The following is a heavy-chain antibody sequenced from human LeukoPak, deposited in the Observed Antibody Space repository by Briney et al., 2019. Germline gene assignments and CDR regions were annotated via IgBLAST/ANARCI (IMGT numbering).Heavy chain of an antibody. D-gene: IGHD4-17*01. CDR3: AGINDYGDPTGAFDI. J-gene: IGHJ3*02. CDR2: ISSSSSYI. CDR1: GFTFSTHS. Sequence: GGSLRLSCAASGFTFSTHSMNWVRQAPGKGLEWVSSISSSSSYIHYADSVKGRFTISRDNAKNSLFLQMNSLRAEDTAVYYCAGINDYGDPTGAFDIWGQGTMVTVSS. V-gene: IGHV3-21*01.